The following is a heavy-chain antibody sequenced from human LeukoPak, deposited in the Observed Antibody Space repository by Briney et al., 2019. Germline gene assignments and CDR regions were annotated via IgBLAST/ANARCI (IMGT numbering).Heavy chain of an antibody. CDR3: ARDAGYCSGGSCELGY. CDR1: AYTFTGYY. V-gene: IGHV1-2*02. J-gene: IGHJ4*02. Sequence: ASVKVSCKASAYTFTGYYMHWVRQAPGQGLEWMGWINPNSGGTNYAQKFQGRVTMTRDTSTSTAYMELSRLRSDDTAVYYCARDAGYCSGGSCELGYWGQGTLVTVSS. D-gene: IGHD2-15*01. CDR2: INPNSGGT.